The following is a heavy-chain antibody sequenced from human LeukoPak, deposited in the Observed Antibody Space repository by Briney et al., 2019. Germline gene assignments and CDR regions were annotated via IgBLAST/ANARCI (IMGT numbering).Heavy chain of an antibody. D-gene: IGHD1-26*01. CDR2: INWNGGST. V-gene: IGHV3-20*04. Sequence: GGSLRLSCAASGFTFDDYGMSWVRQAPGKGLEWVSGINWNGGSTGYADSVKGRFTISRDNAKNSLYLQMSSLRAEDTALYYCARGSTGSYVPGDFDYWGQGTLVTVSS. J-gene: IGHJ4*02. CDR1: GFTFDDYG. CDR3: ARGSTGSYVPGDFDY.